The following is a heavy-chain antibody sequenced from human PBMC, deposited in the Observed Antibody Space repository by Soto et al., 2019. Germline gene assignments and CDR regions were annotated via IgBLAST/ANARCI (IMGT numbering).Heavy chain of an antibody. J-gene: IGHJ4*02. CDR2: ISGNGGDYT. CDR1: GFTFSTYA. D-gene: IGHD2-2*01. V-gene: IGHV3-23*01. Sequence: EVQLLESGGGLVQPGGSLRLSCAASGFTFSTYAMSWVRQAPRKGLEWVSAISGNGGDYTYYADSVKGRVTISRDNSKNTLYLQMNSLRADDTAVYYCVPLCRYCSTTTPSWGQGTLVTVSS. CDR3: VPLCRYCSTTTPS.